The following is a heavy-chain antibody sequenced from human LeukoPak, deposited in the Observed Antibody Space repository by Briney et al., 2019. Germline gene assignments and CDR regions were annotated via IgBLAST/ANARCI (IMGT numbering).Heavy chain of an antibody. V-gene: IGHV1-46*01. J-gene: IGHJ4*02. Sequence: ASVKVSCKASGYTFTNYYIHWVRQAPGQGLEWMGLINPGGDNTDYAQNFQGRVTMTRDTSTSTVYMELSSLRSEDTAVYYCASSPVAGTDYWGQGTLVTVSS. CDR1: GYTFTNYY. CDR3: ASSPVAGTDY. D-gene: IGHD6-19*01. CDR2: INPGGDNT.